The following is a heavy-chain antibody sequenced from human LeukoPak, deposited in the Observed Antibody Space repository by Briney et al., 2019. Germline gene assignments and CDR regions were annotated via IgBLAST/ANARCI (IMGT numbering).Heavy chain of an antibody. CDR3: ARGSPRDYYDSSGYSFNYFDY. CDR2: ISAYNGNT. V-gene: IGHV1-18*01. CDR1: GYTFSSYG. J-gene: IGHJ4*02. D-gene: IGHD3-22*01. Sequence: ASVKVSCKASGYTFSSYGINWVRQAPGQGLEWMGWISAYNGNTNYAQKFQGRVTMTTDTSTSTAYMDLRSLRSDDTAVYYCARGSPRDYYDSSGYSFNYFDYWGQGTLVTVSS.